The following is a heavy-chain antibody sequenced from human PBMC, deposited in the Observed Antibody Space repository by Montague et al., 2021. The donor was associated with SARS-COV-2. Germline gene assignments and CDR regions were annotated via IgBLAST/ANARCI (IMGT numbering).Heavy chain of an antibody. V-gene: IGHV2-70*01. J-gene: IGHJ4*02. CDR1: GFPRSTSGMC. Sequence: PALVKPTQTLTLTCTFSGFPRSTSGMCVSWIRQPPGKALEWLTLIDWDDDKYYSTSLKTRLTISKDTSKNQVVLTMTNMDPVDTATYYCARSYGTTVVTRAFDYWGQGTLVTVSS. CDR3: ARSYGTTVVTRAFDY. CDR2: IDWDDDK. D-gene: IGHD4-23*01.